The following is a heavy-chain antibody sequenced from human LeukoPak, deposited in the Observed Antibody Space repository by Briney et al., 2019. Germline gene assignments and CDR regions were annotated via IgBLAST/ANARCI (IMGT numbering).Heavy chain of an antibody. Sequence: SETLSPTCTVSAALLSTDSGTWNRQPPGKVLEWIGYIYYSGSTNYNPSLKSRVTISVDTPKNQFSLKLSPVTAADTAVYYWARGTISGYNLDPLDYWGQGTLVTVSS. CDR3: ARGTISGYNLDPLDY. D-gene: IGHD5-24*01. CDR1: AALLSTDS. V-gene: IGHV4-59*08. CDR2: IYYSGST. J-gene: IGHJ4*02.